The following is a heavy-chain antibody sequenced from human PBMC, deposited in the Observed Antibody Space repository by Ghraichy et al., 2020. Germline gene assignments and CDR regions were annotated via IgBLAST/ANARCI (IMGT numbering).Heavy chain of an antibody. D-gene: IGHD3-22*01. CDR1: GFSLSTSGMR. CDR2: IDWDDDK. CDR3: ARDYYYDSSGYFDLDY. J-gene: IGHJ4*02. V-gene: IGHV2-70*04. Sequence: SGPTLVKPTQTLTLTCTFSGFSLSTSGMRVSWIRQPPGKALEWLARIDWDDDKFYSTSLKTRLTISKDTSKNQVVLTMTNMDPVDTATYYCARDYYYDSSGYFDLDYWGQRTLVTGSS.